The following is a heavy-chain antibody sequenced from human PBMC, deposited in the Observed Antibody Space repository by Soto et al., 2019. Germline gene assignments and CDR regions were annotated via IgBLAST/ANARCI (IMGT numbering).Heavy chain of an antibody. J-gene: IGHJ4*02. Sequence: PGGSLRLSCAVSGFTFTDHAMTWVRQAPGKGLEWVSTTSNNGDRTFYADSVKGRFTVSTGRTNNTLYLQMNSLRADDTAVYFCARPPLYSNGGYFDSWGQGXLVTVYS. CDR2: TSNNGDRT. D-gene: IGHD6-19*01. V-gene: IGHV3-23*01. CDR3: ARPPLYSNGGYFDS. CDR1: GFTFTDHA.